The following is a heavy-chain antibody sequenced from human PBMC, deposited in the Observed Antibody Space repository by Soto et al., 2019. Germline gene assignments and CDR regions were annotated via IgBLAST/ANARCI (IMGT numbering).Heavy chain of an antibody. J-gene: IGHJ6*02. CDR2: IWYDGSNK. Sequence: QVQLVESGGGVVQPGRSLRLSCAASGFTFSSYGMHWVRQAPGKGLEWVAVIWYDGSNKYYADSVKGRFTISRDNSKNTLYLQMNSLRAEDTAVYYCARDGGGGYCSGGSCYSGSTYYYYGMDVWGQGTTVTVSS. D-gene: IGHD2-15*01. V-gene: IGHV3-33*01. CDR3: ARDGGGGYCSGGSCYSGSTYYYYGMDV. CDR1: GFTFSSYG.